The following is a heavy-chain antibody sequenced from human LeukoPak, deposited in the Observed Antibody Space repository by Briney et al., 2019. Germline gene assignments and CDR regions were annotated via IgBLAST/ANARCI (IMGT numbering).Heavy chain of an antibody. CDR1: GYTFTSYG. D-gene: IGHD5-12*01. J-gene: IGHJ5*02. V-gene: IGHV1-18*01. CDR3: ARGWAPRKEWLILNWFDP. CDR2: ISAYNGKT. Sequence: GASVKVSCNAFGYTFTSYGISWVRQAPGQGLEWMGWISAYNGKTNSAQKFQGRVTMTTDTSTSTAYMDLRSLRSDDTAVYYCARGWAPRKEWLILNWFDPWGQGTLVTVSS.